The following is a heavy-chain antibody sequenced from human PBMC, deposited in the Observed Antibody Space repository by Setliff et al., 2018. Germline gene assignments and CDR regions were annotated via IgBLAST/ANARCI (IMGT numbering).Heavy chain of an antibody. Sequence: SETLSLTCNVSGGSVSSTSHYWGWIRQPPGKGMEWIGSVYYSGYTYYNPSLQSRVTMSVDSPNNKFSLNLSSVSAADTAVYYCARGPDLTAVGATYFYGMDVWGQGATVTVSS. D-gene: IGHD6-19*01. CDR1: GGSVSSTSHY. V-gene: IGHV4-39*07. CDR2: VYYSGYT. J-gene: IGHJ6*02. CDR3: ARGPDLTAVGATYFYGMDV.